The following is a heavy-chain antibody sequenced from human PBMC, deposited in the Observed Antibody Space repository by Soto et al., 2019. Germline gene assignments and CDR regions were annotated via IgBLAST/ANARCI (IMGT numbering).Heavy chain of an antibody. D-gene: IGHD3-9*01. V-gene: IGHV3-74*01. CDR3: VNLNPAGV. CDR2: IDRESST. J-gene: IGHJ6*02. CDR1: GFTFSDYW. Sequence: PGGSLRLSCAVSGFTFSDYWMHWVRQAPGKGLVWVSRIDRESSTSYADSVKGRFTISRDSAKNTLYLQMNSLTAEDTAVYYCVNLNPAGVRGQGTTVTVSS.